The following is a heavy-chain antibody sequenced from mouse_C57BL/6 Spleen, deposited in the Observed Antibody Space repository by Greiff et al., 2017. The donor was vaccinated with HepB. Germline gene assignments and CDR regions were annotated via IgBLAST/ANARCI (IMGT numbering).Heavy chain of an antibody. Sequence: EVKVVESGAELVRPGASVKLSCTASGFNIKDDYMHWVKQRPEQGLEWIGWIDPENGDTEYASKFQGKATITADTSSNTAYLQLSSLTSEDTAVYYCTRVAPGAMDYWGQGTSVTVSS. D-gene: IGHD6-1*01. CDR3: TRVAPGAMDY. V-gene: IGHV14-4*01. J-gene: IGHJ4*01. CDR2: IDPENGDT. CDR1: GFNIKDDY.